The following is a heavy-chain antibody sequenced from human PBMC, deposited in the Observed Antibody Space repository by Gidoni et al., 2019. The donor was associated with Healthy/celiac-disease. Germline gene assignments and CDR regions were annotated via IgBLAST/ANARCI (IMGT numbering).Heavy chain of an antibody. CDR2: IECKAYGWTT. CDR1: GFTFGDWA. Sequence: EVQLVESGGGLVKPGRSLRLSCTASGFTFGDWAMSWFRQAPGKGLEWVGCIECKAYGWTTEYAASVKGRFTISRNDSKSITYLQMNSLKTEDTAVYYCTRDGRYGSESYRDYWGQGTLVTVSS. J-gene: IGHJ4*02. CDR3: TRDGRYGSESYRDY. V-gene: IGHV3-49*05. D-gene: IGHD3-10*01.